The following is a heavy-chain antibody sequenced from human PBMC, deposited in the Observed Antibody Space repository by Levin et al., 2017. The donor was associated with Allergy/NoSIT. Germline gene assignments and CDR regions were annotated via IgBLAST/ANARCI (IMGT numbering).Heavy chain of an antibody. CDR1: GFTFSSYA. Sequence: PGGSLRLSCAASGFTFSSYAMSWVRQAPGKGLEWVSAISGSGGSTYHADSVKGRFTISRDNSKNTLYLQMNSLRAEDTAVYYCAKDGGVVRGVIGLIGYWGQGTLVTVSS. CDR2: ISGSGGST. D-gene: IGHD3-10*01. J-gene: IGHJ4*02. CDR3: AKDGGVVRGVIGLIGY. V-gene: IGHV3-23*01.